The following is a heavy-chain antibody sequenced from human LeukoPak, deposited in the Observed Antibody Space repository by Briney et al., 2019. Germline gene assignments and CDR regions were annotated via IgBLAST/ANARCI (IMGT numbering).Heavy chain of an antibody. Sequence: GGSLRLSCSASGFTFSIYGMSWVRQAPGKGLEWVSGISDSGDTTYYADSVKGGFTISRDNSKNTLYLQMNSLTVEDTAVYYCAKIRAARPGYWGQGTLVTVSS. CDR2: ISDSGDTT. CDR1: GFTFSIYG. J-gene: IGHJ4*02. D-gene: IGHD6-6*01. V-gene: IGHV3-23*01. CDR3: AKIRAARPGY.